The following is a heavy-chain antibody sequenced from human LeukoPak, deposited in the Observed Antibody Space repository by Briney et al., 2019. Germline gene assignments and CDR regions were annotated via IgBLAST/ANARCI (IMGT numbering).Heavy chain of an antibody. CDR2: NNIDGSRT. J-gene: IGHJ4*02. CDR1: GFSFSGYW. CDR3: ARESGYTYGA. V-gene: IGHV3-74*01. Sequence: GGSLRLFCAASGFSFSGYWMHWVRQAPGKGLVWVSLNNIDGSRTTYADSVKGRFTISRDNAKNTLYLQMNSLRAEDTAVYYCARESGYTYGAWGQGTLVTVSS. D-gene: IGHD6-13*01.